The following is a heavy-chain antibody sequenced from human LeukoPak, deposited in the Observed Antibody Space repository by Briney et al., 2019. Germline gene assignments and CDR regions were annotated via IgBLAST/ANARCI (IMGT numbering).Heavy chain of an antibody. D-gene: IGHD6-13*01. Sequence: GGSLRLSCAASGFTSSSYSMSWVRQAPGKGLEWVSAISGSGGSTYYADSVKGRFTISRDNSKNTLYLQMNSLRAEDTAVYYCAKDRYIAAAAYWGQGTLVTVSS. J-gene: IGHJ4*02. V-gene: IGHV3-23*01. CDR2: ISGSGGST. CDR3: AKDRYIAAAAY. CDR1: GFTSSSYS.